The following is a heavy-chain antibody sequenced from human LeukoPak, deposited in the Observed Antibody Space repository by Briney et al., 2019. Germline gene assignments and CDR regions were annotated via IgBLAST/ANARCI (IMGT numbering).Heavy chain of an antibody. D-gene: IGHD2-15*01. CDR3: ARDVDVVVAANYYYYYGMDV. V-gene: IGHV1-2*02. J-gene: IGHJ6*02. CDR1: GYTFTGYY. CDR2: INPNSGGT. Sequence: ASVQVSSKASGYTFTGYYMHWVRQAPGQGLEWMGWINPNSGGTNYAQKFQGRVTMTRDTSISTAYMELSRLRSDDTAVYYCARDVDVVVAANYYYYYGMDVWGQGTTVTVSS.